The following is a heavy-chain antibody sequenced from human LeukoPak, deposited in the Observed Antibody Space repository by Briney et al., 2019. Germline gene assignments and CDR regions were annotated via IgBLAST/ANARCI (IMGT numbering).Heavy chain of an antibody. CDR3: ARLRYSSTWLFDY. Sequence: PGGSLRLSCVAAGFIFSSYWMSWVRQAPGKGLEWVANMKEDGSEKYYVDSGKGRFTISRDNAKSSLYLQMNSLRAEDTAVYYCARLRYSSTWLFDYWGQGTLVTVSS. CDR1: GFIFSSYW. V-gene: IGHV3-7*01. D-gene: IGHD6-13*01. J-gene: IGHJ4*02. CDR2: MKEDGSEK.